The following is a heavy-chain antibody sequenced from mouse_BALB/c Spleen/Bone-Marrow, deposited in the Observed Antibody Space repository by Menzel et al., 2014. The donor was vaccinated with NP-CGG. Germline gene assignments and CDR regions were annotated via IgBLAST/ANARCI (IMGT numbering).Heavy chain of an antibody. CDR1: GYTLISYT. CDR3: ARRVPYYFDY. J-gene: IGHJ2*01. Sequence: VQLQQSAAELARPGASVKMSCKASGYTLISYTMHWVRQRPGQGLEWIGYINPNSGYTEYNQKFKDKTTLTADTSSNTAYLLLSSLTSEDSAVYYCARRVPYYFDYWGQGTTLTVSS. D-gene: IGHD2-14*01. CDR2: INPNSGYT. V-gene: IGHV1-4*02.